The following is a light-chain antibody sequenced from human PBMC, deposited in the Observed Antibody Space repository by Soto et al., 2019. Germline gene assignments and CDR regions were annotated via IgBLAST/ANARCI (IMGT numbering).Light chain of an antibody. Sequence: EIVLPQSPGTLSLSPGEGATLSCRSSQSVTNNCLAWFQQKPGQAPRLLIYGAFSRATGIPDRFSGSGSGADFTLTNSRLAPEDFAMYYGEQYGSSPGTFGQGTKV. CDR3: EQYGSSPGT. CDR2: GAF. J-gene: IGKJ1*01. V-gene: IGKV3-20*01. CDR1: QSVTNNC.